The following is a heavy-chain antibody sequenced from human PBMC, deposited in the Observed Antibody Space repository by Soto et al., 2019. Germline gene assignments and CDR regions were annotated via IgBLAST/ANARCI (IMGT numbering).Heavy chain of an antibody. D-gene: IGHD2-15*01. Sequence: EVQLVESGGDLVQPGGSLRLSCAVSGFSFRNYWMSWVCQAPGKGLEWVANINHDGSEQNFLDSVKGRFTISRDNGKNSLFLQMNSLRAEDTAVYYCARDIGYSSFDYWGQGTLVTVSS. V-gene: IGHV3-7*01. CDR2: INHDGSEQ. CDR1: GFSFRNYW. CDR3: ARDIGYSSFDY. J-gene: IGHJ4*02.